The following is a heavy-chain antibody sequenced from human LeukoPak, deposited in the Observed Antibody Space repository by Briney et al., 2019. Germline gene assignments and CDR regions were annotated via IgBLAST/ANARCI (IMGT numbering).Heavy chain of an antibody. CDR1: GYTFTDYY. CDR3: ARDHCSANSCYEDYYNGVDV. D-gene: IGHD2-2*01. J-gene: IGHJ6*02. CDR2: INPNSGGT. V-gene: IGHV1-2*02. Sequence: ASVKVSCKASGYTFTDYYLQWVRQAPGQGLEWMGWINPNSGGTEYAQTFQGRVTTTRDMSISTAYMELSRLRSDDTAVYYCARDHCSANSCYEDYYNGVDVWGQGTTVTVSS.